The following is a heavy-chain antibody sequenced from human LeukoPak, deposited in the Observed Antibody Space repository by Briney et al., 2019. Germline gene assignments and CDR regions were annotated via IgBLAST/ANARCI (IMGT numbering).Heavy chain of an antibody. Sequence: PGGSLRLSCVVSGFTFSSYAMSWVRQAPGKGLEWIGEINHSGSTNYNPSLKSRVTISVDTSKNQFSLKLSSVTAADTAVYYCARGRQTLTRYDYWGQGTLVTVSS. CDR1: GFTFSSYA. D-gene: IGHD1-14*01. CDR2: INHSGST. J-gene: IGHJ4*02. CDR3: ARGRQTLTRYDY. V-gene: IGHV4-34*01.